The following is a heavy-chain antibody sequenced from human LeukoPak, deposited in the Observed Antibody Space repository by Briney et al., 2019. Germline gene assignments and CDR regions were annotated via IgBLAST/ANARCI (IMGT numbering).Heavy chain of an antibody. CDR2: IWYDGSNK. D-gene: IGHD6-13*01. V-gene: IGHV3-33*01. J-gene: IGHJ4*02. CDR1: GFTFSSYG. Sequence: GRSLRLSCAASGFTFSSYGMHWVRQAPGKGLEWVAVIWYDGSNKYYADSVKGRFTISRDNSKNTLYLQMNSLRAEDTAVYYCARWAFSSLYSFDYWGQGTLVTVSS. CDR3: ARWAFSSLYSFDY.